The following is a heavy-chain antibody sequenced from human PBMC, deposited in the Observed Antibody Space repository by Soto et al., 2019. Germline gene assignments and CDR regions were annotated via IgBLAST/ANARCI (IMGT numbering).Heavy chain of an antibody. D-gene: IGHD6-6*01. CDR2: IIPIFGTA. CDR1: GGTFSSYA. V-gene: IGHV1-69*13. CDR3: ARDQSDKGSSSLMWFDP. J-gene: IGHJ5*02. Sequence: SVKVSCKASGGTFSSYAISWVRQAPGQGLEWMGGIIPIFGTANYAQKFQGRVTITADESTSTAYMELSSLRSEDTAVYYCARDQSDKGSSSLMWFDPWGQGTLVTVSS.